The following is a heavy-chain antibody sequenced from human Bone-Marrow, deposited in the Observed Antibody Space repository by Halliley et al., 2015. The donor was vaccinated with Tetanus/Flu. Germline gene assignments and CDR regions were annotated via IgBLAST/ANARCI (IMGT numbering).Heavy chain of an antibody. CDR1: GITLSRYD. V-gene: IGHV3-33*01. D-gene: IGHD1-26*01. Sequence: SLRLSCAASGITLSRYDAHWVRQAPGKGLEWVAVMSYDGTNKYYGDSVKGRFIISRDNSKNTMFLEMNSLRGEDTAVYYCARGETGYYEAFDRWGQGALVTVSS. CDR3: ARGETGYYEAFDR. J-gene: IGHJ3*01. CDR2: MSYDGTNK.